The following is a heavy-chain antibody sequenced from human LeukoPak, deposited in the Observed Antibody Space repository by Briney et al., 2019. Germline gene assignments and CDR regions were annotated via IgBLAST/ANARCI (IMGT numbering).Heavy chain of an antibody. D-gene: IGHD2-2*02. CDR2: IYYSGST. Sequence: SETLSLTCTVSGGSISSGGYYWSWIRQHPGKGLEWIGYIYYSGSTYYNPSLKSRVTISVDTSKNQFSLKLSSVTAADTAVYYCARDRRPVVVPAAIRHIPGMDVWGQGTTVTVSS. J-gene: IGHJ6*02. V-gene: IGHV4-31*03. CDR3: ARDRRPVVVPAAIRHIPGMDV. CDR1: GGSISSGGYY.